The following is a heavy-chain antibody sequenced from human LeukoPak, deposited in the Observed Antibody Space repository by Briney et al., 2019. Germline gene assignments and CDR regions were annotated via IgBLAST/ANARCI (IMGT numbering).Heavy chain of an antibody. V-gene: IGHV1-2*02. CDR1: GHTLTGYY. J-gene: IGHJ6*03. CDR3: ARDSSGWPRDYYYYYMDV. D-gene: IGHD6-19*01. Sequence: ASVKVSCKASGHTLTGYYMHWVRQAPGQGLEWMGWINPNSGGTNYAQKFQGRVTMTRDTSISTAYMELSRLRSDDTAVYYCARDSSGWPRDYYYYYMDVWGKGTTVTVSS. CDR2: INPNSGGT.